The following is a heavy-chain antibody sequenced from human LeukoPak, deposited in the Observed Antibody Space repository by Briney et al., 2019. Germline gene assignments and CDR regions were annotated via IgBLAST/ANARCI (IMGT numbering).Heavy chain of an antibody. J-gene: IGHJ6*04. V-gene: IGHV4-39*07. D-gene: IGHD3-9*01. CDR2: IYYSGST. CDR3: ARAGQYYDILTGSIYYYYGIDV. Sequence: SETLSLTCTVSGGSISSSSYYWGWIRQPPGKGLEWIGSIYYSGSTNYNPSLKSRVTISVDTSKNQFSLKLSSVTAADTAVYHCARAGQYYDILTGSIYYYYGIDVWGNGTTVTVSS. CDR1: GGSISSSSYY.